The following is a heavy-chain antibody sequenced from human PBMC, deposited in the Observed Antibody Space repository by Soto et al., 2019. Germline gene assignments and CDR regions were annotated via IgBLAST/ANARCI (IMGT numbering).Heavy chain of an antibody. Sequence: VQLLESGGGLVQPGGSLRLSCAASGFPFSHYAMSWVRQAPGKGLEWVSAISGSGNDASYADSVRGRFTISRDNSRDTLYLQMNSLRADDTAVYYCATWHEREHAFDVWGQGTTVTISS. J-gene: IGHJ3*01. V-gene: IGHV3-23*01. CDR1: GFPFSHYA. D-gene: IGHD1-1*01. CDR3: ATWHEREHAFDV. CDR2: ISGSGNDA.